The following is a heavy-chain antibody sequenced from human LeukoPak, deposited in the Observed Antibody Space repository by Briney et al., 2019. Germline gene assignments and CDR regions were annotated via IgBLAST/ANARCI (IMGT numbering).Heavy chain of an antibody. CDR2: INPNSGGT. CDR1: GYPFPAYH. J-gene: IGHJ4*02. Sequence: ASVKVSCKASGYPFPAYHMHWVRQVPGQGLEWMGWINPNSGGTKYAQNFQGRVTMTRDTSITTAYMELSRLRSDDTAVYYCARENIVVVTAQLPYWGQGTLVTVSS. V-gene: IGHV1-2*02. D-gene: IGHD2-21*02. CDR3: ARENIVVVTAQLPY.